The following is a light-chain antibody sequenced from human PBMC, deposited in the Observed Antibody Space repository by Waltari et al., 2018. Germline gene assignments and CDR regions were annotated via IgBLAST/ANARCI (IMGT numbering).Light chain of an antibody. V-gene: IGLV8-61*01. J-gene: IGLJ3*02. Sequence: QTVVTQEPSFSVSPGGTITLTCGLSSGSVPSDPYPSWYQQTPGQAPRTLIYNTNTLSSGVPARFSGSILGEKAALTITGAQADDECAYYCALYMGGGIWVFGGGTYLTVL. CDR1: SGSVPSDPY. CDR3: ALYMGGGIWV. CDR2: NTN.